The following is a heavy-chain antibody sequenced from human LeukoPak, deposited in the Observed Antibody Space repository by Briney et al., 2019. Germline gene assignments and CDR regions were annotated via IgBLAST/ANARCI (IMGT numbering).Heavy chain of an antibody. J-gene: IGHJ4*02. CDR2: IYYSGST. CDR1: GGSISSYY. V-gene: IGHV4-59*01. D-gene: IGHD3-9*01. Sequence: KPSETLSLTCTVSGGSISSYYWSWIRQPPGKGLEWIGYIYYSGSTNYNPSLKSRVTISVGTSKNQFSLKLSSVTAADTAVYYRARGHSPYDILTGYPFYFDYWGQGTLVTVSS. CDR3: ARGHSPYDILTGYPFYFDY.